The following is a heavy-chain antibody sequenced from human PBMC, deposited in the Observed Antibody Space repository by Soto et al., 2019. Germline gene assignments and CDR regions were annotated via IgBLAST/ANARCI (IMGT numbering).Heavy chain of an antibody. Sequence: XGSLRLSFAASGFTFSSYAMSWVRQAPGKGLEWVSAISGSVGSTYYADSVKGRFTISRDNSKNTLYLQMNSLRVEDTAVYYCAKGARFGGWFDPWGQGTLVTVSS. CDR2: ISGSVGST. J-gene: IGHJ5*02. CDR3: AKGARFGGWFDP. V-gene: IGHV3-23*01. CDR1: GFTFSSYA. D-gene: IGHD3-3*01.